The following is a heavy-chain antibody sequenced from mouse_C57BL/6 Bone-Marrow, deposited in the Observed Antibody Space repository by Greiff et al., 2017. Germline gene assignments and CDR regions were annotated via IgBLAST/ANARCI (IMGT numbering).Heavy chain of an antibody. D-gene: IGHD2-3*01. Sequence: QVQLQQSGAELVRPGASVTLSCKASGYTFTDYEMHWVKQTPVHGLEWIGAIDPETGGTAYNQKFKGKAILTADKSSSTAYMELRSLTSEDSAVYYCTRSEGDGYLDVWGTGTTVTVSS. V-gene: IGHV1-15*01. J-gene: IGHJ1*03. CDR1: GYTFTDYE. CDR2: IDPETGGT. CDR3: TRSEGDGYLDV.